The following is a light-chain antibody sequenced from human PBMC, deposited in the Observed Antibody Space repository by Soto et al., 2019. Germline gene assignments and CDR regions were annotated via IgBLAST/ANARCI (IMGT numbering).Light chain of an antibody. V-gene: IGLV1-47*02. CDR2: SND. CDR3: AAWDGSLRGRV. J-gene: IGLJ3*02. Sequence: QSVLTQPPSASGTPGQRVTISCSGSSSNIGSNYVYWYQQLPGTAPELLIYSNDQRPSGVPDRFSGSKSGISASLAISGLRSEDEADYYCAAWDGSLRGRVFGGGTQLTVL. CDR1: SSNIGSNY.